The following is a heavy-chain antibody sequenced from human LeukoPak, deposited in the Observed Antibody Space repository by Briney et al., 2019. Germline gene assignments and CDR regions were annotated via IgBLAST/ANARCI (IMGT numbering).Heavy chain of an antibody. D-gene: IGHD3-22*01. CDR2: ISSSSSYM. CDR3: ARGIENLGRLWYDSSEKEVNLFDY. V-gene: IGHV3-21*01. Sequence: GGSLRLSCAASGFTFSSYSMNWVRQAPGKGLEWVSSISSSSSYMYYADLVKGRFTISRDNAKNSLYLQMNSLRAEDTAVYYCARGIENLGRLWYDSSEKEVNLFDYWGQGTRVTVSS. CDR1: GFTFSSYS. J-gene: IGHJ4*02.